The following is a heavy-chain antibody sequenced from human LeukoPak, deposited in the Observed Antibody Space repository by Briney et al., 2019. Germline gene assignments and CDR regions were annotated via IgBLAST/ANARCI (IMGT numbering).Heavy chain of an antibody. Sequence: SETLSLTCSVSGYSISSGFYWGWIRQPPGKGLEWIGSIFHSGSTYYNPSLKSRVTISVDKSKNQFSLKLSSVTAADTAVYYCARDLSVRAFDIWGQGTMVTVSS. CDR1: GYSISSGFY. CDR2: IFHSGST. D-gene: IGHD3-10*02. CDR3: ARDLSVRAFDI. V-gene: IGHV4-38-2*02. J-gene: IGHJ3*02.